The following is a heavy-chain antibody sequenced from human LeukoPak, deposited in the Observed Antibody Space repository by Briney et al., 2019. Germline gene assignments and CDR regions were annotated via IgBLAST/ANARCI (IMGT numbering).Heavy chain of an antibody. D-gene: IGHD2-21*02. CDR2: ISGSGGNT. CDR3: AKAFAYCGGDCSPRDAFDI. V-gene: IGHV3-23*01. Sequence: GGSLRLSCAVSGITLSNYGMSWVRQAPGKGLEWVSGISGSGGNTYYADSVKGRFTISRDNSKSTLYLQMNSLRAEDTAVYYCAKAFAYCGGDCSPRDAFDIWGQGTMVTVSS. J-gene: IGHJ3*02. CDR1: GITLSNYG.